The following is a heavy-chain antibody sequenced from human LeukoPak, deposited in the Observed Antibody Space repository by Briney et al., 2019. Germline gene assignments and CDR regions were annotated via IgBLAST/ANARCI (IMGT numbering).Heavy chain of an antibody. Sequence: GGSLRLSCAASGFIFSSYWISWVRQAPGKGLEWVANIKTDGSEKYYVDSVKGRFTISRDNTKNSVYLQMNSLRAEDTAVYYCARDFSSSWYARPFDYWGQGTLVTVSS. CDR2: IKTDGSEK. J-gene: IGHJ4*02. CDR3: ARDFSSSWYARPFDY. V-gene: IGHV3-7*01. CDR1: GFIFSSYW. D-gene: IGHD2-2*01.